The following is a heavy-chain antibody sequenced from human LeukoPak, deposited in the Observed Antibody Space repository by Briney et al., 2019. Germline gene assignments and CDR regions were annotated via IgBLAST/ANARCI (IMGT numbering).Heavy chain of an antibody. CDR1: GGTFSSYA. CDR2: IIHIFGTA. V-gene: IGHV1-69*05. J-gene: IGHJ4*02. CDR3: ARDEGGGPFDY. D-gene: IGHD2-15*01. Sequence: SVKVSCKASGGTFSSYAISWVRQAPGQGLEWMGRIIHIFGTANYAQKFQGRVTITTDESTSTAYMELSSLRSEDTAVYYCARDEGGGPFDYWGQGTLVTVSS.